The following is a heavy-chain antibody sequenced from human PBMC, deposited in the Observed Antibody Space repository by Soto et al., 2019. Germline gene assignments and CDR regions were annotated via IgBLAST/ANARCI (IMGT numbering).Heavy chain of an antibody. D-gene: IGHD6-13*01. J-gene: IGHJ4*02. V-gene: IGHV1-18*01. CDR3: ARVSSSWALTFDY. CDR1: GYTFTSYG. Sequence: QVQLVQSGAEVKKPGASVKVSCKASGYTFTSYGISWVRQAPGQGLEWMGWISAYNGNTNYAQKLQGRVTMTTDTSPSPAYRELRSLRSDDTAVYYCARVSSSWALTFDYWGQGTLVTVSS. CDR2: ISAYNGNT.